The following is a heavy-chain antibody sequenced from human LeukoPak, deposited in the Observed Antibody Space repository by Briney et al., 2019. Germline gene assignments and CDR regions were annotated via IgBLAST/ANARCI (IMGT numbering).Heavy chain of an antibody. Sequence: PSETLSLTCTVSGGSISTYFWSWIRQPPGKGLEYIGYIYYSGSTNYNPSLKSRSTISVDTSKNQFSLELTSVTAADTAVYYCARLTPPRGLTERYYFDYWGQGTLVIVSS. CDR3: ARLTPPRGLTERYYFDY. J-gene: IGHJ4*02. CDR1: GGSISTYF. V-gene: IGHV4-59*08. D-gene: IGHD2-21*02. CDR2: IYYSGST.